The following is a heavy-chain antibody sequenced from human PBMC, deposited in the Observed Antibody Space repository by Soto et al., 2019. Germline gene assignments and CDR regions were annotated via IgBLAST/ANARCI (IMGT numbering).Heavy chain of an antibody. CDR2: IYHSGST. V-gene: IGHV4-4*02. Sequence: PSETLSLTCIVSSGSISSSNWWSWVRQPPGKGLEWIGEIYHSGSTNYNPSLKSRLTISVDKSKNQFSLKLSSVTAADTAVYYCARKYSNSWYYFDYWGQGTLVTVSS. D-gene: IGHD6-13*01. CDR3: ARKYSNSWYYFDY. J-gene: IGHJ4*02. CDR1: SGSISSSNW.